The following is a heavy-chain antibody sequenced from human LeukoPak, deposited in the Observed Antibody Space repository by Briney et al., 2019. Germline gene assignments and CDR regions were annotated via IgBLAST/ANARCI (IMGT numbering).Heavy chain of an antibody. Sequence: GGSLRLSCAASGFTFSYYDMSWIRQAPGKGLEWVSSISSSGSTIYYADSVKGRFTISRDNAKNSLYLQMNSLRAEDTAIYYCARAGFLITFGGVISWGQGTLVTVSS. J-gene: IGHJ5*02. V-gene: IGHV3-11*04. D-gene: IGHD3-16*02. CDR3: ARAGFLITFGGVIS. CDR1: GFTFSYYD. CDR2: ISSSGSTI.